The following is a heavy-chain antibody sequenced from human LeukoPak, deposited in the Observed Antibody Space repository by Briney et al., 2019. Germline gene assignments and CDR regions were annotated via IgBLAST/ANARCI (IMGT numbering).Heavy chain of an antibody. J-gene: IGHJ4*02. CDR3: ARAEYSSSSGLDY. CDR2: IYTSGST. V-gene: IGHV4-61*02. CDR1: GGSISSGSYY. D-gene: IGHD6-6*01. Sequence: PSQTLSLTCTVSGGSISSGSYYWSWIRQPAGKGLEWIGRIYTSGSTNYNPSLKSRVTISVDTSKNQFSLKLSSVTAADTAVYYCARAEYSSSSGLDYWGQGTLVTVSS.